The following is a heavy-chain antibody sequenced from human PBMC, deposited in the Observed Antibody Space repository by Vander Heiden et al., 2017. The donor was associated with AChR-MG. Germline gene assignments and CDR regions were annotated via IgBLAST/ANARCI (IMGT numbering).Heavy chain of an antibody. CDR1: GGSVARYY. CDR2: IYYSGST. Sequence: QVQLQESGPGLVNPSATLSLTCTVSGGSVARYYWSWIRQPPGKGLEWIGGIYYSGSTDYNPSLQSRVTISVDTSKNQFSLKLSSVTAADTAVYYCARVSQADTSSALDSWGQGTLVTVSS. V-gene: IGHV4-59*02. J-gene: IGHJ4*02. CDR3: ARVSQADTSSALDS. D-gene: IGHD6-6*01.